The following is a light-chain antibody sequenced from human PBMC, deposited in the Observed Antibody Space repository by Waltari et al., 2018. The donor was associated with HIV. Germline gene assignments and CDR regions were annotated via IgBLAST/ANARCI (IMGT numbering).Light chain of an antibody. J-gene: IGKJ4*01. V-gene: IGKV3-20*01. CDR2: GAS. CDR3: QQYGSSLPLT. CDR1: QSVSSSY. Sequence: IVLTQSPGTLSLSPGERATLSCRASQSVSSSYLAWYQQKPGQTPRLLIYGASSRAAGIPDRFSGSGSGTDFTLTISRLEPKDFAVYYCQQYGSSLPLTFGGGTKVEIK.